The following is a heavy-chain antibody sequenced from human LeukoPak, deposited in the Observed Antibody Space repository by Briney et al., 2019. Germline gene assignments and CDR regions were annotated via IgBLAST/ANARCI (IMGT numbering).Heavy chain of an antibody. CDR1: GYTFTSYG. CDR2: ISAYNGNT. D-gene: IGHD3-22*01. V-gene: IGHV1-18*01. CDR3: ARAGDYYDSSGSFDY. Sequence: GAAVKVSCKASGYTFTSYGISWVRQAPGQGLEWMGWISAYNGNTNYPQKLQGRVTMTTDTSTSTAYMELRSLRSDDTAVYYCARAGDYYDSSGSFDYWGQGTLVT. J-gene: IGHJ4*02.